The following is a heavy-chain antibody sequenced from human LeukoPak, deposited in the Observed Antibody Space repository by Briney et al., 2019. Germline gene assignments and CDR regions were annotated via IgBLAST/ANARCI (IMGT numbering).Heavy chain of an antibody. J-gene: IGHJ3*02. CDR3: ARDFTQQLARSAFDI. D-gene: IGHD6-13*01. V-gene: IGHV3-21*01. CDR2: ISSSSTYI. CDR1: GFIFSSFT. Sequence: PGGSLRLSCTASGFIFSSFTMNWVRQAPGKGLEWISSISSSSTYIYYADSVKGRFTVSRDNAKNSLYLQMNSLRADDTAVYYCARDFTQQLARSAFDIWGQGTMVTVSS.